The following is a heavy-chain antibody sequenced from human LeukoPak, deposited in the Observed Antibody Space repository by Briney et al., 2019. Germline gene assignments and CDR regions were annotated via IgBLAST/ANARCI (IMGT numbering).Heavy chain of an antibody. CDR2: ISGSGGST. V-gene: IGHV3-23*01. J-gene: IGHJ4*02. D-gene: IGHD5-18*01. Sequence: PGGSLRLSCAASGFTFSSYAISWVRQAPGKGLEWVSAISGSGGSTYYADSVKGRFTISRDNSKNTLYLQMNSLRAEDTAVYYCANFHRGYSYGSIDYWGQGTLVTVSS. CDR1: GFTFSSYA. CDR3: ANFHRGYSYGSIDY.